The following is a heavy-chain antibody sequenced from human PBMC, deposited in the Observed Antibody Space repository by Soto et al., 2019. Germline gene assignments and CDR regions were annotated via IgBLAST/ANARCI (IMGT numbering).Heavy chain of an antibody. J-gene: IGHJ6*03. Sequence: GESLKISCKGSGYSFTSYWIGWVRQMPGKGLEWKGIIYPGDSDTRNSPSFQGQVTISADKSISTAYLQWSSLKASDTAMYYCARLPRLYYYGSGSYRGNYYYYYMDVWGKGTTVTVSS. V-gene: IGHV5-51*01. CDR1: GYSFTSYW. CDR2: IYPGDSDT. CDR3: ARLPRLYYYGSGSYRGNYYYYYMDV. D-gene: IGHD3-10*01.